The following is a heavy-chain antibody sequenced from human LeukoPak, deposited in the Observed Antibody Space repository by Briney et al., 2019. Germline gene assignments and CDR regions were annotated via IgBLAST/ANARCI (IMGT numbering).Heavy chain of an antibody. Sequence: GGSLRLSCAASEYTVSSNYMSWVRQAPGKGLEWVSVIYSGGSTYYADSVKGRFTISRDNSKNTLYLQMNSLRAEDTAVYYCARARAAAGNDYWGQGTLVTVSS. D-gene: IGHD6-13*01. CDR2: IYSGGST. V-gene: IGHV3-53*01. CDR3: ARARAAAGNDY. CDR1: EYTVSSNY. J-gene: IGHJ4*02.